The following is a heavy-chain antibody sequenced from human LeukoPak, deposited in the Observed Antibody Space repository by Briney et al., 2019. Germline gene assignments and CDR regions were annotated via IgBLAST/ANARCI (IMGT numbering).Heavy chain of an antibody. CDR1: GFTFSSAW. CDR2: VKSKPEGGTT. D-gene: IGHD1-14*01. V-gene: IGHV3-15*07. Sequence: GGSLRLSCAASGFTFSSAWMNWVRQAPGKGLEWVGRVKSKPEGGTTDYAAPVKGRFTISRDDSKNTLYLQMNSLKTEDTAVYYCAMGLNLPIDYWGQGTLVTVSS. CDR3: AMGLNLPIDY. J-gene: IGHJ4*02.